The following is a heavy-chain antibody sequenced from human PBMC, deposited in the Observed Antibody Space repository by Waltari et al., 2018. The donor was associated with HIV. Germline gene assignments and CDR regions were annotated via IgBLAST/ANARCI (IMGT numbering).Heavy chain of an antibody. CDR1: GFTFSNCA. Sequence: EVQLLESGGGLVQPGGSLRLSCAASGFTFSNCAMSWVRQAPGKGLEWVSSISGSGGSTYYADSVKGRFTVSRDNSKDTLFLQMNSLRAEDTALYYCAKEGIIVITDAFDIWGQGTMVIVSS. CDR3: AKEGIIVITDAFDI. D-gene: IGHD3-22*01. V-gene: IGHV3-23*01. J-gene: IGHJ3*02. CDR2: ISGSGGST.